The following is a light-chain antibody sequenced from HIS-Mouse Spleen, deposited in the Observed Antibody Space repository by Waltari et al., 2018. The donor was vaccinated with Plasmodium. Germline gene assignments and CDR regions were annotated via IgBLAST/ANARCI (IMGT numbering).Light chain of an antibody. J-gene: IGLJ2*01. Sequence: QSALTQPRSVSGSPGQSVTISCTGTSSAVGGYTYCSWYQQHPGKAPKLMIYDVSKRPSGVPDRFSGSKSGNTASLTISGLQAEDEADYYCCSYAGSYTLVFGGGTKLTVL. CDR1: SSAVGGYTY. CDR3: CSYAGSYTLV. CDR2: DVS. V-gene: IGLV2-11*01.